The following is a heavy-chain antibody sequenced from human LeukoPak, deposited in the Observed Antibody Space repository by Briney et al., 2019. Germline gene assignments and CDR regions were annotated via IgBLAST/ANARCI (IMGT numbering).Heavy chain of an antibody. D-gene: IGHD6-6*01. CDR2: ISYDGSNK. J-gene: IGHJ3*02. CDR1: GFTFSSHG. CDR3: AKSSSSSQGAFDI. V-gene: IGHV3-30*18. Sequence: PGGSLRLSCAASGFTFSSHGMHWVRQAPGKGLEWVAVISYDGSNKYYADSVKGRFTISRDNSKNTLYLQMNSLRAEDTAVYYCAKSSSSSQGAFDIWGQGTMVTVSS.